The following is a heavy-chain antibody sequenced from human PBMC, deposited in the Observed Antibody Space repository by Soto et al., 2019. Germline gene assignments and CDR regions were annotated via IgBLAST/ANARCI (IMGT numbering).Heavy chain of an antibody. J-gene: IGHJ5*02. D-gene: IGHD2-2*03. CDR1: GFTVSSNY. Sequence: PGGSLRLSCAASGFTVSSNYMSWVRQAPGKGLEWVSVIYSGGSTYYADSVKGRFTISRDNSKNTLYLQMNSLRAEDTAVYYCARSKVDIVVVPAAKLLGWFDPWGQGTLVTVSS. CDR3: ARSKVDIVVVPAAKLLGWFDP. CDR2: IYSGGST. V-gene: IGHV3-66*01.